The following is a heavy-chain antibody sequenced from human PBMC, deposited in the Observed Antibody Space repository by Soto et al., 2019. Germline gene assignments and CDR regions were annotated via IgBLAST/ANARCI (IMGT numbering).Heavy chain of an antibody. J-gene: IGHJ4*02. CDR2: IYNSGNT. D-gene: IGHD2-21*01. V-gene: IGHV4-30-4*01. CDR1: GGSISDGAYY. CDR3: ASGLSGDKVDQ. Sequence: QVQLQESGPGLVKPSQTLSLTCTVSGGSISDGAYYWSWIRQPPGKGLEWIGHIYNSGNTYNNPSLKSRLTISVDTSKNQFALNLHSVTAADTAVYYCASGLSGDKVDQWGQGTLVTVSS.